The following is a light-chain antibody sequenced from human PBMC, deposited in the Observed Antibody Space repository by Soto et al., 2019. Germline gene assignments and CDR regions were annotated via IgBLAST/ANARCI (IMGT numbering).Light chain of an antibody. CDR1: QNLSRN. V-gene: IGKV3-15*01. Sequence: EIVMTQSPDTLSVSPGERATLSCRASQNLSRNLAWYQQNPGQAPRLLIYGASTRATGIPARFSGSGSGTDFTLTISSLQSEDFAVYYCQHYDNWPHTFGQGTKLDIK. J-gene: IGKJ2*01. CDR2: GAS. CDR3: QHYDNWPHT.